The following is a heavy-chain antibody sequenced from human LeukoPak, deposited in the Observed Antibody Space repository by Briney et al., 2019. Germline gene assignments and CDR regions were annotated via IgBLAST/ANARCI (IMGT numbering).Heavy chain of an antibody. V-gene: IGHV3-21*01. Sequence: GGSLRLSCEASGFSFSSYNMDWVRQPPGKGLEWISSITTSSSYTFYADSVKGRFTISRDNARNSLYLQMNSLTAEDTAVYYCARDPYSGAYGDTYYYYMDVWGKGTTVTISS. CDR2: ITTSSSYT. J-gene: IGHJ6*03. CDR3: ARDPYSGAYGDTYYYYMDV. CDR1: GFSFSSYN. D-gene: IGHD1-26*01.